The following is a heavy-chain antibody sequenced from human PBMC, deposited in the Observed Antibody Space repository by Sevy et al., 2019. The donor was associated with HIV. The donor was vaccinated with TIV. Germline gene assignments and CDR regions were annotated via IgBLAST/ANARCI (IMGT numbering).Heavy chain of an antibody. CDR3: ARVYSYAAACLGLKFDY. Sequence: SETLSLTCAVSGGSIGSSDNYWSWIRQHPGKGLEWIGHIYYTGSTYHNPSLKSRLTISVDTYKNKFSLTLTSVTAADTAIYYCARVYSYAAACLGLKFDYWGQGILVTVSS. D-gene: IGHD3-16*01. J-gene: IGHJ4*02. V-gene: IGHV4-31*11. CDR1: GGSIGSSDNY. CDR2: IYYTGST.